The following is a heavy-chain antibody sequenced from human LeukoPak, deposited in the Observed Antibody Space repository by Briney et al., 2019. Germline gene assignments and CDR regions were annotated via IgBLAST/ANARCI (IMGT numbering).Heavy chain of an antibody. Sequence: ASVKVSCKASGYTFTSYGISWVRQAPGQGLEWMGWINTNTGNPTYAQGFTGRFVFSLDTSVSTAYLQISSLKAEDTAVYYCAREYCSSTSCLEFDPWGQGTLVTVSS. CDR1: GYTFTSYG. V-gene: IGHV7-4-1*02. D-gene: IGHD2-2*01. J-gene: IGHJ5*02. CDR2: INTNTGNP. CDR3: AREYCSSTSCLEFDP.